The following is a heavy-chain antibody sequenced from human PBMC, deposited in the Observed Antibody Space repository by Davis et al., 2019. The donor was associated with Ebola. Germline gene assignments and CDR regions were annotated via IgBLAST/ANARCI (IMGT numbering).Heavy chain of an antibody. J-gene: IGHJ3*01. Sequence: GESLKISCAVSGFTVSDNYVTWVRQAPGKGLEWVVVIYVGGDTYYTDSVKGRFTISRDNSKNTVSLQMNSLRVEDTAVYYCTRGGADDPLDVWGRGTMVTVSS. CDR1: GFTVSDNY. CDR3: TRGGADDPLDV. CDR2: IYVGGDT. V-gene: IGHV3-53*01. D-gene: IGHD4/OR15-4a*01.